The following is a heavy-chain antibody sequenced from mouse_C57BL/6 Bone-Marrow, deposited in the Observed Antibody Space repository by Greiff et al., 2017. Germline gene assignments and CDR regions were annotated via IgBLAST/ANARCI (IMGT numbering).Heavy chain of an antibody. CDR2: INPGSGGT. CDR1: GYAFTNYL. V-gene: IGHV1-54*02. CDR3: TVIPGAY. Sequence: VMLVESGAELVRPGTSVKVSCKASGYAFTNYLIEWVKQRPGQGLEWIGVINPGSGGTNYNEKFKGKATITADTSSNTAYLQLSSLTSEDTAVYYCTVIPGAYWGQGTLVTVSA. D-gene: IGHD1-1*01. J-gene: IGHJ3*01.